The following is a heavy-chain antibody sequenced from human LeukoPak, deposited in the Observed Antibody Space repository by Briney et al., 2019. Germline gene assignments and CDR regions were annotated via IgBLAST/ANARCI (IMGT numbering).Heavy chain of an antibody. V-gene: IGHV4-38-2*02. CDR2: INHSGST. J-gene: IGHJ4*02. D-gene: IGHD3-10*01. CDR1: GYSISSGYY. CDR3: ARRRVTRYYFDY. Sequence: SETLSLTCTVSGYSISSGYYWSWIRQPPGKGLEWIGEINHSGSTNYNPSLKSRVTISVDTSKNQFSLKLSSVTAADTAVYYCARRRVTRYYFDYWGQGTLVTVSS.